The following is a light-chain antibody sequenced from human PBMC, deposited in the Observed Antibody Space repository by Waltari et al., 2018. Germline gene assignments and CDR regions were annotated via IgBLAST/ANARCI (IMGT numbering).Light chain of an antibody. J-gene: IGLJ2*01. CDR1: SSDVGGYNY. CDR3: SSYTSSSTGV. V-gene: IGLV2-14*01. Sequence: QSALTQPASVSGSPGQSTTIFCTGTSSDVGGYNYASWYQQHPGKAPKLMIYDVSNRPSGVSNRFSGSKSGNTASLTISGLQAEDEADYYCSSYTSSSTGVFGGGTKLTVL. CDR2: DVS.